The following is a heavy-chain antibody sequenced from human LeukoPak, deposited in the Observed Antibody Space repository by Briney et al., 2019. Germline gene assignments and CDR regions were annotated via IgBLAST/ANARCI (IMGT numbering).Heavy chain of an antibody. CDR2: INPSGRT. CDR1: SGSLSDKY. V-gene: IGHV4-34*01. Sequence: SETLSLTCGVYSGSLSDKYWSWIRQPPGKGLDWIGEINPSGRTNYNPSLKSRVTMSIDTSKNQFSLKLSSVTAADTAVYYCARLSGYHFDYWGQGALVTVSS. D-gene: IGHD5-12*01. CDR3: ARLSGYHFDY. J-gene: IGHJ4*02.